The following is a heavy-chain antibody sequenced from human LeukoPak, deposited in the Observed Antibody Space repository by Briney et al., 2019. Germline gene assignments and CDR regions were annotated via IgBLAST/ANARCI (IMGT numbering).Heavy chain of an antibody. V-gene: IGHV1-46*01. CDR3: ARIRDGYNDAYDI. J-gene: IGHJ3*02. Sequence: ASLKVSCKASGYTFTKSYIHCVRQAPGQRLEGMGLINPGGDNTNYAQNFHGRVTMASDTSARTVYMELSSLRSEDTAIYYCARIRDGYNDAYDIWGQGTVVNVPS. D-gene: IGHD5-24*01. CDR1: GYTFTKSY. CDR2: INPGGDNT.